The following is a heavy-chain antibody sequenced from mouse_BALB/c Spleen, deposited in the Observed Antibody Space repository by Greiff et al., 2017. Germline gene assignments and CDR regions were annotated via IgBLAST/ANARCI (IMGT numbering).Heavy chain of an antibody. CDR2: ISSGGSYT. CDR1: GFTFSSYG. CDR3: AREQGYGFSMDY. Sequence: DVMLVESGGDLVKPGGSLKLSCAASGFTFSSYGMSWVRQTPDKRLEWVATISSGGSYTYYPDSVKGRFTISRDNAKNTLYLQMSSLKSEDTAMYYCAREQGYGFSMDYWGQGTSVTVSS. V-gene: IGHV5-6*02. J-gene: IGHJ4*01. D-gene: IGHD2-2*01.